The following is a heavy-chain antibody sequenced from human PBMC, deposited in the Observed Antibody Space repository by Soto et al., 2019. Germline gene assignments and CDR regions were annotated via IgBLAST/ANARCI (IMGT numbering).Heavy chain of an antibody. CDR1: GYTFSRSG. V-gene: IGHV1-18*01. J-gene: IGHJ5*02. D-gene: IGHD6-13*01. CDR2: ISAYNGNT. Sequence: AAGKSSYKDSGYTFSRSGISWVRQAPGQGLEWMGWISAYNGNTNYAQKLQGRVTMTTDTSTSKAYMELRSLRSDDTAVYYCARRYSSSLYGFDPWGELPPVTVS. CDR3: ARRYSSSLYGFDP.